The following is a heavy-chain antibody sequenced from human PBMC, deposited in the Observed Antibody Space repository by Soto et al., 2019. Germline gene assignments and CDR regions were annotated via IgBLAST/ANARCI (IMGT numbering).Heavy chain of an antibody. D-gene: IGHD3-16*01. Sequence: ETLSLTCTDSGGSISSGDYYWCSIRQPPGTGLEWIGEIYHSGSTNYNPSLKSRVTISVDKSKNQFSLKLSSVTAADTAVYYCARDAMGGSSWPFAYGGQGTLVTFSS. CDR1: GGSISSGDYY. V-gene: IGHV4-39*07. J-gene: IGHJ4*02. CDR3: ARDAMGGSSWPFAY. CDR2: IYHSGST.